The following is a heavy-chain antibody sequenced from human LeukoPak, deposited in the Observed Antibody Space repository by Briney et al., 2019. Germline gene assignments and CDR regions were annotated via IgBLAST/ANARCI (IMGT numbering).Heavy chain of an antibody. CDR3: ARQASALQYYYNYMDV. J-gene: IGHJ6*03. Sequence: GGSLRLSCAASGFTFSNSAIHWVRQAPDKGLEWVSFISSEGKDRNYVESVKGRFIISRDNSKNTMDLQMNSLRPEDTAVYYCARQASALQYYYNYMDVWGKGTTVIVSS. CDR1: GFTFSNSA. CDR2: ISSEGKDR. V-gene: IGHV3-30*01. D-gene: IGHD6-19*01.